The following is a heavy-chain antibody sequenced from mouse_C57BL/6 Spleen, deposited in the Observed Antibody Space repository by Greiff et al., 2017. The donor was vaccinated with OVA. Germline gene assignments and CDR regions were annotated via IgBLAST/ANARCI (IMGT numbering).Heavy chain of an antibody. CDR3: ARERENYNGSSYEGFAY. Sequence: EVKVVESGGGLVKPGGSLKLSCAASGFTFSSYAMSWVRQTPEKRLEWVATISDGGSYTYYPDNVKGRFTISRDNAKNNLYLQMSHLKSEDTAMYYGARERENYNGSSYEGFAYWGQGTLVTVSA. V-gene: IGHV5-4*01. J-gene: IGHJ3*01. CDR2: ISDGGSYT. CDR1: GFTFSSYA. D-gene: IGHD1-1*01.